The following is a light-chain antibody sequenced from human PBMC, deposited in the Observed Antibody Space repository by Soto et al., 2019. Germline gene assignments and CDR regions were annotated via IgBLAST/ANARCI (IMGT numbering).Light chain of an antibody. CDR1: QIIGSW. CDR2: GAS. CDR3: QQANSFPFT. J-gene: IGKJ3*01. V-gene: IGKV1-12*02. Sequence: DIQMTQSPSSVSASIGDRVTITCRASQIIGSWLAWYQHKPGRAPTLLIYGASSLQSGVPSRFSGSGSGTDFTLTITSLQAEDSATYYCQQANSFPFTFGPGTKVDIK.